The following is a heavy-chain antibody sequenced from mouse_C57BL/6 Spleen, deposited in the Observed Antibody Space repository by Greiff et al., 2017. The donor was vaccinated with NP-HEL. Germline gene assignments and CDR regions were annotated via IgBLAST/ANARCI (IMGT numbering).Heavy chain of an antibody. CDR1: GYSFTGYY. CDR2: INPSTGGT. CDR3: ARRDSSVDY. D-gene: IGHD3-2*02. V-gene: IGHV1-42*01. Sequence: VQLQQSGPELVKPGASVKISCKASGYSFTGYYMNWVKQSPEKSLEWIGEINPSTGGTTYNQKFKAKATLTVDKSSSTAYMQLKSLTSEDSAVYYCARRDSSVDYWGQGTTLTVSS. J-gene: IGHJ2*01.